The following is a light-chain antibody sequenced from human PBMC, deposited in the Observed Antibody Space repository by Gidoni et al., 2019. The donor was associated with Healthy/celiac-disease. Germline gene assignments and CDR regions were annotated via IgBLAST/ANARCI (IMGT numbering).Light chain of an antibody. Sequence: AIRMTQSPSSFSASTGDRVTITCRASQGISSYLAWYQQKPGKAPKLLIYAASTWQSGVPSRFSGSGSGTDFTLTISCLQSEDFATYYCQQYYSYSWTFGQGTKVEIK. J-gene: IGKJ1*01. CDR2: AAS. V-gene: IGKV1-8*01. CDR1: QGISSY. CDR3: QQYYSYSWT.